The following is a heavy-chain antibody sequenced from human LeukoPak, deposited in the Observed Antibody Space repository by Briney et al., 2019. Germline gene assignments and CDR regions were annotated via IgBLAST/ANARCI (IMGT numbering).Heavy chain of an antibody. J-gene: IGHJ3*02. CDR3: ARVRGGHYQYRIGYAFDI. V-gene: IGHV4-34*01. D-gene: IGHD3-22*01. CDR2: INHSGST. Sequence: SETLSLTCAVYGGSFSGYYWSWIRQPPGKGLEWIGEINHSGSTNYNPSLKSRVTISVDTSKNQFSLKLSSVTAADTAVYYCARVRGGHYQYRIGYAFDIWGQGTMVTVSS. CDR1: GGSFSGYY.